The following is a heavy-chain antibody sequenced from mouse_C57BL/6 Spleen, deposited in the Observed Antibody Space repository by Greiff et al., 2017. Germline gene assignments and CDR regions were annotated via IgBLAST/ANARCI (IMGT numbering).Heavy chain of an antibody. J-gene: IGHJ4*01. Sequence: QVQLQQSGPELVKPGASVKISCKASGYAFSSSWMNWVKQRPGKGLEWIGRLYPGDGDTNYNGKFKGKATLTADKSSSTAYMQLSSLTSEDSAVYFCARGYDYDGYAMDYWGQGTSVTVSS. CDR2: LYPGDGDT. D-gene: IGHD2-4*01. V-gene: IGHV1-82*01. CDR3: ARGYDYDGYAMDY. CDR1: GYAFSSSW.